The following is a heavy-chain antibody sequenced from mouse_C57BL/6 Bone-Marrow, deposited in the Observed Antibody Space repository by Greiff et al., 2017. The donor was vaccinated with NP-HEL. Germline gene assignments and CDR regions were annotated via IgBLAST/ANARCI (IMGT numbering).Heavy chain of an antibody. D-gene: IGHD1-1*01. J-gene: IGHJ3*01. CDR1: GYTFTSYW. Sequence: QVQLQQPGAELVMPGASVKLSCKASGYTFTSYWMHWVKQRPGQGLAWIGEIDPSDSYTNYNQKFKGKSTLTVDKSSSTAYMQLSSLTSEDSAVYYCARGAYGSYWGQGTLVTVSA. CDR3: ARGAYGSY. V-gene: IGHV1-69*01. CDR2: IDPSDSYT.